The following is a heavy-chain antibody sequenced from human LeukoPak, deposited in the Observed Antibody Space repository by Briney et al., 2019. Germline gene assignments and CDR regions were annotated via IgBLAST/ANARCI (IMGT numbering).Heavy chain of an antibody. D-gene: IGHD3-22*01. J-gene: IGHJ4*02. CDR2: ISGSGGST. Sequence: GGTLRLSCAASGFTFSTYAMSWVRQAPGKGLEWVSGISGSGGSTFYADSVKGRFTISGDNSKNTLYLQMNSLRAEDTAVYYCAKDRAYYSDSSGYYLVRAYDYWGQGTLVTVSS. CDR1: GFTFSTYA. V-gene: IGHV3-23*01. CDR3: AKDRAYYSDSSGYYLVRAYDY.